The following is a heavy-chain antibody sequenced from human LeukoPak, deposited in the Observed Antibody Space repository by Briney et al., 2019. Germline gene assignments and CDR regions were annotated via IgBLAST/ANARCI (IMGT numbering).Heavy chain of an antibody. V-gene: IGHV4-39*01. J-gene: IGHJ3*02. CDR1: GGSISSSSYY. CDR3: ARTSSGWYRNAFDI. Sequence: SETLSLTCTVSGGSISSSSYYWGWIRQPPGKGLEWIGSIYYSGSTYYNPSLKSRVTISVDTSKNQFSLKLSSVTAADTAVYYCARTSSGWYRNAFDIWGQGTMVTVSS. CDR2: IYYSGST. D-gene: IGHD6-19*01.